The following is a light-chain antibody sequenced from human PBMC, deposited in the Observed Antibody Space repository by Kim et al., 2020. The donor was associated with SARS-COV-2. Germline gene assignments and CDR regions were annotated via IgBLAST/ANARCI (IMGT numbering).Light chain of an antibody. V-gene: IGLV2-14*01. J-gene: IGLJ3*02. CDR3: SSFRSGNTLV. Sequence: QSALTQPASVSGSPGQSITISCTGTRSDVAAYNFVSWYQQYPGEAPKVIFYDVDVRPSGVSNRFSGSKSGNTASLTISEVQAEDEGDYYCSSFRSGNTLVFGGGTQLTVL. CDR2: DVD. CDR1: RSDVAAYNF.